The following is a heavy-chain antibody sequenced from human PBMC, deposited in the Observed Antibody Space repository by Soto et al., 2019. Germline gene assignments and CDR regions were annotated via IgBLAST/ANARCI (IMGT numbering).Heavy chain of an antibody. CDR2: IIPIFGTT. J-gene: IGHJ4*02. Sequence: QVQLVQSGAEVKKPGSSVKVSCKASGGTFSSYAISWVRQAPGQGLEWMGGIIPIFGTTNYAQKFQGRVTITADESTSTAYMELSSLRSEDTAVYYCARDRSPSKFSGLLGYWGQGTLVTVSS. CDR3: ARDRSPSKFSGLLGY. CDR1: GGTFSSYA. D-gene: IGHD3-16*01. V-gene: IGHV1-69*01.